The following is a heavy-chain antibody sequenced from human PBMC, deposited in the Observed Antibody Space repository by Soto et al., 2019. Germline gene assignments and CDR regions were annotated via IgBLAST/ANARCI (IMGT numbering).Heavy chain of an antibody. J-gene: IGHJ6*02. CDR1: GGSVSNGGYY. D-gene: IGHD1-26*01. Sequence: SETLSLTCTVSGGSVSNGGYYWTWIRQPPGKGLEWIGEINHSGSTNYNPSLKSRVTISVDTSKNQFSLKLSSVTAADTAVYYCARDHTLQGARLYYGMDVWGQGTTVTVSS. CDR3: ARDHTLQGARLYYGMDV. V-gene: IGHV4-61*08. CDR2: INHSGST.